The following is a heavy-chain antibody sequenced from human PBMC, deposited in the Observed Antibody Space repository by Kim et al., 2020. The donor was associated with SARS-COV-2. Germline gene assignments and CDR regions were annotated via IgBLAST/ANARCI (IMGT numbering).Heavy chain of an antibody. J-gene: IGHJ6*02. Sequence: YAQKFKGRDTMTEDTSTDTAYRELSSLRSEDTAVYYCARLWFGELYGMDVWGQGTTVTVSS. CDR3: ARLWFGELYGMDV. V-gene: IGHV1-24*01. D-gene: IGHD3-10*01.